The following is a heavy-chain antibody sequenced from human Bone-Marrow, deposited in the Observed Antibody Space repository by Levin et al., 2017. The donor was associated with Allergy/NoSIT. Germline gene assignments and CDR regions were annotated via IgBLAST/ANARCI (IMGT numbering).Heavy chain of an antibody. CDR3: ARGVIAYDSHGLHDF. Sequence: GGSLRLSCAVSGFTFSSYDFHWVRQAPGKGLEWVAVISYEGSTKYYADSVKGRFTISRDNSKNTLFLQMNSLRPEDTAVYHCARGVIAYDSHGLHDFWGQGTLVTVSA. J-gene: IGHJ4*02. CDR1: GFTFSSYD. V-gene: IGHV3-30-3*01. D-gene: IGHD3-22*01. CDR2: ISYEGSTK.